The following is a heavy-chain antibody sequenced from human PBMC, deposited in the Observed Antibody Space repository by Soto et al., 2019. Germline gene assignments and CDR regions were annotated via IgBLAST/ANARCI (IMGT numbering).Heavy chain of an antibody. V-gene: IGHV4-4*02. D-gene: IGHD5-18*01. CDR3: ATRDTGRVY. J-gene: IGHJ4*02. CDR2: SHQSGNT. Sequence: QVQLQESGPGLVKPSGTLSLTCAVSGVSIGSHDWWTWVRQPPGKGLEWIGESHQSGNTHYNSSLESRVTISLDKSKNHFSPQLSSVTVADTAVYYCATRDTGRVYWGQGTLVTVSS. CDR1: GVSIGSHDW.